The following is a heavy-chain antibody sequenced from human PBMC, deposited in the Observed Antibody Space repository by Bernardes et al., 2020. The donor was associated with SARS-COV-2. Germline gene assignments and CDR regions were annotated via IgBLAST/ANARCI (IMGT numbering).Heavy chain of an antibody. CDR3: ARMRYCGSDCYSVLDY. D-gene: IGHD2-21*02. Sequence: SETLSLTYTVSGGSISRSTYFWGWIRQPPGQGLVWIGSIYYGGSTYYNPSLKSRVTISVDASKNQFSLKLTSVTAADTAVYYCARMRYCGSDCYSVLDYWGQGTLVTVSS. V-gene: IGHV4-39*01. CDR2: IYYGGST. CDR1: GGSISRSTYF. J-gene: IGHJ4*02.